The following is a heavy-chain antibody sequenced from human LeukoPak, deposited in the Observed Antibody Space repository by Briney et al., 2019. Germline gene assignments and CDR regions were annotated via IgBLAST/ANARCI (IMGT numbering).Heavy chain of an antibody. CDR2: ISYDGSNQ. D-gene: IGHD2-15*01. Sequence: GRSLRLSCAASEFTFSSYGMHWVRQAPGKGLEWVAVISYDGSNQYYADSVKGRFTISRDNSRNTLYLQMNSLRAEDTAVYYCARDRSGTFDYWGQGTLVTVSS. V-gene: IGHV3-30*03. CDR3: ARDRSGTFDY. J-gene: IGHJ4*02. CDR1: EFTFSSYG.